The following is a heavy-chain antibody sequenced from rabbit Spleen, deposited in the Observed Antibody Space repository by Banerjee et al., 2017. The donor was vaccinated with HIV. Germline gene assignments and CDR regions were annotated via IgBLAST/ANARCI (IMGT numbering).Heavy chain of an antibody. CDR3: VRFFDL. CDR2: IWTGSGTT. Sequence: QEQLEESGGDLVKPEGSLTLTCTASGFSFSSSYWICWVRQAPGKGLEWIACIWTGSGTTYYATWAKGRFTISKISSITVTLQMTSLTAADTATYFCVRFFDLWGQGTLVTVS. J-gene: IGHJ4*01. V-gene: IGHV1S45*01. CDR1: GFSFSSSYW.